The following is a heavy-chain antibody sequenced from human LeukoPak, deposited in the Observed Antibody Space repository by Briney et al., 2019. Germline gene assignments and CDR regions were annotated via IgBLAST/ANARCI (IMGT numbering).Heavy chain of an antibody. CDR1: GFTFDDYG. CDR3: ARDFDYDSSGFYAFDI. CDR2: INWNGGST. V-gene: IGHV3-20*04. D-gene: IGHD3-22*01. Sequence: GGSLRLSCAASGFTFDDYGMSWVRQAPGKGLEWVSGINWNGGSTGYADSVKGRFTISRDNAKNSLYLQMNSLRAEDTALYYCARDFDYDSSGFYAFDIWGQGTMVPVSS. J-gene: IGHJ3*02.